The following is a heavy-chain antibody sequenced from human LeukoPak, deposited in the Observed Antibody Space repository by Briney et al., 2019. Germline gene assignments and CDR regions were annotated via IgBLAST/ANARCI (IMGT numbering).Heavy chain of an antibody. D-gene: IGHD6-19*01. J-gene: IGHJ1*01. CDR3: VRRSVDGSAEYFLH. V-gene: IGHV3-64D*06. CDR1: GFSFSGYA. Sequence: GGSLRLSCSASGFSFSGYAMHWVRQAPGKGLQYVSVISGDGGSTEYADSVRGRFTMSRDNSKNRLYFQMSSLRTEDTAVYYCVRRSVDGSAEYFLHWGQGTLVTVSS. CDR2: ISGDGGST.